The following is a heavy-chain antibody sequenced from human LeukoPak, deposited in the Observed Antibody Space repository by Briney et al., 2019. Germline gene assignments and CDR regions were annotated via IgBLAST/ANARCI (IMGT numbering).Heavy chain of an antibody. J-gene: IGHJ4*02. V-gene: IGHV3-23*01. D-gene: IGHD2-15*01. CDR2: ISGSGGST. Sequence: GGSLRLSCAASGFTFSSYAMSWVRHAPGKGLEWVSAISGSGGSTYYADSVKGRFTISRDNSKNTLYLQMNSLRAEDTAVYYCAKGLTRACSGGSCRTGYWGQGTLVTVSS. CDR3: AKGLTRACSGGSCRTGY. CDR1: GFTFSSYA.